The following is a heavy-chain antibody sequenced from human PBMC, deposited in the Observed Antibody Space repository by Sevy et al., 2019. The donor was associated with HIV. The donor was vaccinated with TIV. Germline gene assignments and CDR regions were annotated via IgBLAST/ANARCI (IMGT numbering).Heavy chain of an antibody. D-gene: IGHD2-2*01. CDR2: IKQDGSEK. Sequence: GGSLRLSCAASGFTFSSYWMSWVRQAPGKGLEWVANIKQDGSEKYYVDSVKGRFTISRDNAKNSLYLQMNGLRAEDTAVYYCAREGYCSSTSCNLGMDVWGQGTTVTVSS. CDR1: GFTFSSYW. CDR3: AREGYCSSTSCNLGMDV. J-gene: IGHJ6*02. V-gene: IGHV3-7*03.